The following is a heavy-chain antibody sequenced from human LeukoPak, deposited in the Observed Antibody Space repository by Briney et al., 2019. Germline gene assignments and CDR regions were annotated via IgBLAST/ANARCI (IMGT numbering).Heavy chain of an antibody. CDR3: AKDKGDDILTGYHDY. CDR1: GFTFDDYA. CDR2: ISWNSGSI. Sequence: GGSLRLSCAASGFTFDDYAMHWVRQAPGKGLEWVSGISWNSGSIGYADSVKGRFTISRDNAKNSLYLQMNSLRAEDTALYYCAKDKGDDILTGYHDYWGQGTLVTVSS. D-gene: IGHD3-9*01. J-gene: IGHJ4*02. V-gene: IGHV3-9*01.